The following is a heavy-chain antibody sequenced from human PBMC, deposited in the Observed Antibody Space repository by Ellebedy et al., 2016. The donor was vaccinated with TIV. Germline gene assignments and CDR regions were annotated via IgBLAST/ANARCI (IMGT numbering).Heavy chain of an antibody. CDR2: ISYAGSNK. CDR3: AREWLRFGRYFDY. V-gene: IGHV3-30*04. Sequence: GGSLRLSCAASGFTFSSYAINWVRQAPGKGLEWVAVISYAGSNKYYADSVKGRFTISRDNSKNTLYLQMNSLRAEDTDVYYCAREWLRFGRYFDYWGQGTLVTVSS. D-gene: IGHD5-12*01. CDR1: GFTFSSYA. J-gene: IGHJ4*02.